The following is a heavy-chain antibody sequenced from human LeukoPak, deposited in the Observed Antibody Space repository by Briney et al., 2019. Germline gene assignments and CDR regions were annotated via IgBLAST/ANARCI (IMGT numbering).Heavy chain of an antibody. CDR3: SKDGWQS. CDR1: GIAFISYA. D-gene: IGHD2-15*01. V-gene: IGHV3-23*01. CDR2: ISGSGGST. J-gene: IGHJ4*02. Sequence: RGSLRQSCAAFGIAFISYAMSWVRQAPGKGLEWVSAISGSGGSTYYADSVKGRFTTSRDNSRNTLYLQMNSLRAEDTAIYYCSKDGWQSWGQGTLVTVSS.